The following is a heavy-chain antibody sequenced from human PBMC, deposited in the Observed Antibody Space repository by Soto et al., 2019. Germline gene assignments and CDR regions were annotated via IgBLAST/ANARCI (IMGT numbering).Heavy chain of an antibody. D-gene: IGHD2-15*01. CDR2: IIPIFGTA. J-gene: IGHJ5*02. CDR1: GGTFSSYA. Sequence: QVQLVQSGAEVKKPGSSVKVSCKASGGTFSSYAISWVRQAPGQGLEWMGGIIPIFGTANYAQKFQGRVTITADESTSTAYMELSSLRSEDTAVYYCARVSPSPICSGGSCSYGWFDPWGQGTLVTVSS. V-gene: IGHV1-69*12. CDR3: ARVSPSPICSGGSCSYGWFDP.